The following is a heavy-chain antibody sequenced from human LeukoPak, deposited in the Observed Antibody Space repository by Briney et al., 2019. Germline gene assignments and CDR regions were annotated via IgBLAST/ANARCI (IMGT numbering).Heavy chain of an antibody. J-gene: IGHJ4*02. CDR3: ARSPLWFGENYFDY. Sequence: PGASLRLSCAASGFTFSSYAMSWVRQAPGKGLEWVSVIYSGGSTYYADSVKGRFTISRDNSKSTLYLQMNSLRAEDTAVYYCARSPLWFGENYFDYWGQGTLVTVSS. V-gene: IGHV3-53*01. D-gene: IGHD3-10*01. CDR1: GFTFSSYA. CDR2: IYSGGST.